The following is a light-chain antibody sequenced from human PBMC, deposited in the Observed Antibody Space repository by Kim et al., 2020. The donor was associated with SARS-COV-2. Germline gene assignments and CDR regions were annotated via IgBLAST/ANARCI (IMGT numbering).Light chain of an antibody. CDR3: QQYNSYPLT. CDR2: KAS. V-gene: IGKV1-5*03. CDR1: QSIGSW. J-gene: IGKJ4*01. Sequence: DIQMTQSPSTLSASVGYRVTITCRASQSIGSWLAWYQQEPGKAPYLLIYKASSLESGVPSRFSGSGSGTEFTLTISSLQPGDSASYYCQQYNSYPLTFGGGTKVDIK.